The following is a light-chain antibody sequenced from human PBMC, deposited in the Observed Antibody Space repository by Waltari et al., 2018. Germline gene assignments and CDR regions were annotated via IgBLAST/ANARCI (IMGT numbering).Light chain of an antibody. CDR2: ASY. CDR1: RSNTGAGFE. J-gene: IGLJ3*02. CDR3: QSYDSSLSGRV. V-gene: IGLV1-40*01. Sequence: QSVLTQPPSVSGAPGQRVTISCTGTRSNTGAGFEVFWYQQLPGSAPKLLIFASYKRSSGVPDRISGSTSGTSASLAITGLQAEDEADYYCQSYDSSLSGRVFGGGTRLTVL.